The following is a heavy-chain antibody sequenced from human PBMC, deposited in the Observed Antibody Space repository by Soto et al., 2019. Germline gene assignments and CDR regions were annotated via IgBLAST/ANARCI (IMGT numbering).Heavy chain of an antibody. V-gene: IGHV4-30-2*01. CDR1: GASMTTGGFS. CDR3: ARAAGLLRLRHAFDI. J-gene: IGHJ3*02. CDR2: IYHSGST. Sequence: SETLSLTGAVSGASMTTGGFSWSWIRQPPGKGLEWIGYIYHSGSTYYNPSLKSRVTISVDRSKNQFSLKLSSVTAADTAVYYCARAAGLLRLRHAFDIWGQGTMVTVSS. D-gene: IGHD5-18*01.